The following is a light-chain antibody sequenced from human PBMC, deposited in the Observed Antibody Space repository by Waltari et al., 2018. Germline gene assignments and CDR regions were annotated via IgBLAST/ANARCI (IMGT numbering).Light chain of an antibody. V-gene: IGKV3-15*01. Sequence: VVTQSPATLSVSPGKTVTLSCRASQRVNTNLAWYPQKPGQAPRLLIFAASTRAPGIPSRVGGSGSGTEFTLTITSLQFEDVGVYFCQQYHKWPPGGFGGGTKVEIE. CDR2: AAS. CDR1: QRVNTN. CDR3: QQYHKWPPGG. J-gene: IGKJ4*01.